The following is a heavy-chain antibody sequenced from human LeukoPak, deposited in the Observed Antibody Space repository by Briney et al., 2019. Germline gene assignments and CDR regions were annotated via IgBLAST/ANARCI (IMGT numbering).Heavy chain of an antibody. CDR2: IRSKANSYAT. D-gene: IGHD2/OR15-2a*01. CDR1: GFTFSGSA. Sequence: PGGSLRLCCAASGFTFSGSAMHWVRQASGKGLEWVGRIRSKANSYATAYAASVKGRFTSSRDDSKNTAYLQMNSLKTEDTAVYYCTRQSPPFHGMDVWGQGTTVTVSS. J-gene: IGHJ6*02. CDR3: TRQSPPFHGMDV. V-gene: IGHV3-73*01.